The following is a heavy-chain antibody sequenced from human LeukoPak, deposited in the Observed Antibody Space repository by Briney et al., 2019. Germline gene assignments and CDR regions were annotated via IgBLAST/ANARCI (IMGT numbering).Heavy chain of an antibody. J-gene: IGHJ6*03. Sequence: SGTLTLTCAVSGGSISSSNWRSWGRHPPGKVLEWIGEIYHSGSTNYNPSLKSRFTISLDTSKNKLSLQLNSVTAAGTAVYFCARGPTVTRYYYYMDVWGKGTTVTISS. CDR2: IYHSGST. CDR3: ARGPTVTRYYYYMDV. D-gene: IGHD4-17*01. CDR1: GGSISSSNW. V-gene: IGHV4-4*02.